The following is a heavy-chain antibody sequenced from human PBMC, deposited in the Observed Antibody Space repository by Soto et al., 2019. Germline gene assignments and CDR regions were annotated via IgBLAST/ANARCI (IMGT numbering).Heavy chain of an antibody. Sequence: QITLKESGPSLVKPTQTLTLTCSVSGFSLSSRGVGVGWIRQPPGKALEWLALVYWDDDTRYSPSLKNRLTITRDTSKNQVVLSMTNMDPVDTATYYCAHLSGSLSMVHFDPWGQGTLVTVSS. CDR1: GFSLSSRGVG. D-gene: IGHD1-1*01. J-gene: IGHJ5*02. V-gene: IGHV2-5*02. CDR2: VYWDDDT. CDR3: AHLSGSLSMVHFDP.